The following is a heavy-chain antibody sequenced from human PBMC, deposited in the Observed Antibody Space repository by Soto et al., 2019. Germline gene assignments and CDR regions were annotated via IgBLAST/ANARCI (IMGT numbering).Heavy chain of an antibody. Sequence: QVQVVQSGAEVKEPGASVKVSCKASGYSSSNYYTHWVRQAPGQGLEWMGIVNPNGETTNYAQRFQCRVALTRDKSTNTDYMELSRLTSADTAIYFCASVTTIWSNWGQGTLVTVSS. CDR3: ASVTTIWSN. CDR1: GYSSSNYY. J-gene: IGHJ4*02. D-gene: IGHD2-21*02. CDR2: VNPNGETT. V-gene: IGHV1-46*01.